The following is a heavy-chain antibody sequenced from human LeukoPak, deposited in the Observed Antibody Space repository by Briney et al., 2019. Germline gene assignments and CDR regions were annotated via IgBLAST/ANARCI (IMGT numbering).Heavy chain of an antibody. CDR1: GGTFSSYA. CDR3: ARGLVGYSYGYYDY. V-gene: IGHV1-69*05. CDR2: IIPIFGTA. J-gene: IGHJ4*02. D-gene: IGHD5-18*01. Sequence: SVKVSCKASGGTFSSYAISWVRQAPGQGLEWMGRIIPIFGTANYAQKFQGRVTITTDESTSTAYMELSSLRSEDTAVYHCARGLVGYSYGYYDYWGQGTLVTVSS.